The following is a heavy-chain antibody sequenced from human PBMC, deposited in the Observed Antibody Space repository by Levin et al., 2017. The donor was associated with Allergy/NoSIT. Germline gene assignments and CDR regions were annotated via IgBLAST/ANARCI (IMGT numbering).Heavy chain of an antibody. CDR1: GGSISSYY. D-gene: IGHD1-26*01. J-gene: IGHJ3*02. CDR3: ARDLVGVAPTDAFDI. Sequence: SETLSLTCTVSGGSISSYYWSWIRQPPGKGLEWIGYIYYSGSTNYNPSLKSRVTISVDTSKNQFSLKLSSVTAADTAVYYCARDLVGVAPTDAFDIWGQGTMVTVSS. CDR2: IYYSGST. V-gene: IGHV4-59*01.